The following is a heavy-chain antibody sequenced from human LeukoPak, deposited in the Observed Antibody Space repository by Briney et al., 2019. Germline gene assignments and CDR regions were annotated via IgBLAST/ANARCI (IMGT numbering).Heavy chain of an antibody. Sequence: SETLSLTCTVSGGSISSHYWSWIRQPPGKGLEWIGYIYYSGNTNYNPSLKSRVTISVDTSKNQFSLKLSSVTAADTAVYYCARASGSSLFDYWGQGTLVTVSS. CDR2: IYYSGNT. CDR3: ARASGSSLFDY. J-gene: IGHJ4*02. D-gene: IGHD1-26*01. CDR1: GGSISSHY. V-gene: IGHV4-59*11.